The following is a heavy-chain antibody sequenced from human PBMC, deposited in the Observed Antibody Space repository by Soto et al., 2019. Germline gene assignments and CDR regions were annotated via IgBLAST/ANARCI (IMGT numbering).Heavy chain of an antibody. Sequence: QVKLVQSGAEVKKPGASVKVSCKASGYTFTSYAMHWVRQAPGQRLEWMGGINAGNGNTKYSQKFQGGVTITRDTSASTAYMELSSLRSEDTAVYYCARGPGGPDGPGDYWGQGTLVTVSS. J-gene: IGHJ4*02. CDR1: GYTFTSYA. D-gene: IGHD2-15*01. CDR2: INAGNGNT. V-gene: IGHV1-3*01. CDR3: ARGPGGPDGPGDY.